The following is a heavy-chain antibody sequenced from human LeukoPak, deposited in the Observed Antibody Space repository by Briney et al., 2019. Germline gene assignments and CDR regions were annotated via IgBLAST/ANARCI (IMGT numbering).Heavy chain of an antibody. CDR2: IYYSGST. J-gene: IGHJ4*02. CDR1: GGAISSSSYY. D-gene: IGHD5-12*01. CDR3: ARHGSLRSPVGY. V-gene: IGHV4-39*01. Sequence: SETLSLTCTVSGGAISSSSYYGGCIRQPPGKGLEGIGSIYYSGSTYYNPSLKSRVTISVDTSKTQFSLKLSSVTAADTAVYYCARHGSLRSPVGYWGQGTLVTVSS.